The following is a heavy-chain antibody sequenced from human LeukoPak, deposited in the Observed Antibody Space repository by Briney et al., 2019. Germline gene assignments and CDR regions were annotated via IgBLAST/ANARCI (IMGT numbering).Heavy chain of an antibody. CDR3: ARPHFCSATTCSGSFHI. D-gene: IGHD2-15*01. CDR1: GGSFSGYC. J-gene: IGHJ3*02. Sequence: SETLSLTCAVSGGSFSGYCWSWIRQPPGKGLEWIGAVNHRGDTIYNPSLKRRVIMSVDTYKSQFFLHLNSMTAADTAVYYCARPHFCSATTCSGSFHIWRQGGMVTVSS. V-gene: IGHV4-34*01. CDR2: VNHRGDT.